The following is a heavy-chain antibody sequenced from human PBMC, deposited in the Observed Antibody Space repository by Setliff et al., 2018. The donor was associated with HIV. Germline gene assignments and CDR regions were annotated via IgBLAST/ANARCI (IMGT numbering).Heavy chain of an antibody. CDR3: ARGIAAAEGYFDY. V-gene: IGHV4-31*03. D-gene: IGHD6-13*01. J-gene: IGHJ4*02. Sequence: SLTCTVSGGSISSGGYYWSWIRQHPGKGLEWIGYIYHSGITYYNPSLKSRVTISLDTSKNQFSLKLSSVTAADTAVYYCARGIAAAEGYFDYWGQGTLVTVSS. CDR1: GGSISSGGYY. CDR2: IYHSGIT.